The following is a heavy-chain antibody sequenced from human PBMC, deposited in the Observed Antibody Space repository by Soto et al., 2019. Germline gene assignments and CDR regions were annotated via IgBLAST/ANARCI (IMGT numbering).Heavy chain of an antibody. Sequence: GGSLRLSCAASGFTFHSHAMSWVRLAPGKGLEWISSITGNGLNSYYANSVTGRFTISRDNSKNTVYLQMNGLGAEDTAVYYCTKAFLAVEVPDYGGQGTLVTVSS. J-gene: IGHJ4*02. CDR3: TKAFLAVEVPDY. CDR1: GFTFHSHA. D-gene: IGHD6-19*01. CDR2: ITGNGLNS. V-gene: IGHV3-23*01.